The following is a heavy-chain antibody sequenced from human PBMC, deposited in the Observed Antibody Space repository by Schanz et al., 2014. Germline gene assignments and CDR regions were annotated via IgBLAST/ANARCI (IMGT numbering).Heavy chain of an antibody. CDR1: GFTLSNSD. Sequence: EVQLVESGGGLVQPGGSLRLSCAASGFTLSNSDMHWVRQGTGKGLEWVSAISGSGGSTYYADSVKGRFTISRDNSKNTLYLQMNSLRAEDTAVYYCARDRGYCSGGSCLTFDYWGQGTLVTVSS. CDR2: ISGSGGST. J-gene: IGHJ4*02. V-gene: IGHV3-23*04. D-gene: IGHD2-15*01. CDR3: ARDRGYCSGGSCLTFDY.